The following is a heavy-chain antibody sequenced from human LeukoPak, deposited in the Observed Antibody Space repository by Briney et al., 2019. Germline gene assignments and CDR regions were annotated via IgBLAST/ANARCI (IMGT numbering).Heavy chain of an antibody. V-gene: IGHV3-30*02. CDR1: GFTFSNYD. CDR2: IRYDGSNK. D-gene: IGHD6-6*01. Sequence: SGGSLRLSCAASGFTFSNYDMHWVRQAPGKGLEWVTFIRYDGSNKYYAESVKGRFTISRDNSKNTLYLQMNSLRAEDTAVYYCAKAIHSSSSGVVDYWGQGTLVTVSS. J-gene: IGHJ4*02. CDR3: AKAIHSSSSGVVDY.